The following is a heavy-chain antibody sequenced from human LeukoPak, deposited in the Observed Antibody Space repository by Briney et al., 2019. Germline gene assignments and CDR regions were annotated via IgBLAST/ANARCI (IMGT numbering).Heavy chain of an antibody. Sequence: ASVKVSCKATGYTFTNYDINWVRQATGQGLEWMGWMNPNSGNSDHAQKFQGRVTMTRSTSISTAYMELSSLRSEDTAVYYCARGHPETMIRGASSVWGQGTTVTVSS. V-gene: IGHV1-8*01. J-gene: IGHJ6*02. CDR2: MNPNSGNS. CDR3: ARGHPETMIRGASSV. D-gene: IGHD3-10*01. CDR1: GYTFTNYD.